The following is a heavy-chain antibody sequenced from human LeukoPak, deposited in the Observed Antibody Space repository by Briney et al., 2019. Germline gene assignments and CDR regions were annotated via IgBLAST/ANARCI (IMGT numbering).Heavy chain of an antibody. D-gene: IGHD1-1*01. CDR2: IESKTGGGTT. CDR3: TTTEGTGTTGLFDY. Sequence: PGGSLRLSCAASGFTFSNAWMSWVRQAPGKGLEWVGRIESKTGGGTTDYAAPVKGRFTISRDDSKNTLYLQMNSLKTEDKAVYYCTTTEGTGTTGLFDYWGQGTLVTVSS. CDR1: GFTFSNAW. V-gene: IGHV3-15*04. J-gene: IGHJ4*02.